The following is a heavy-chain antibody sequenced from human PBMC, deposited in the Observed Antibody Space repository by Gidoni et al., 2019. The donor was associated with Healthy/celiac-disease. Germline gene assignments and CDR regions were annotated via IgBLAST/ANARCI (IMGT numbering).Heavy chain of an antibody. CDR1: GYTFTSYD. CDR2: LNPNRGNT. CDR3: ARVPTYYDFWSGYYPYYYYGMDV. D-gene: IGHD3-3*01. Sequence: QVQLVQSGAEVKKPGASVKVSCKASGYTFTSYDINWVRQATGQGLEWMGWLNPNRGNTGDAKKFQGRVTMTRHTSISTAYMELSSLRSEDTAVYYCARVPTYYDFWSGYYPYYYYGMDVWGQGTTVTVSS. V-gene: IGHV1-8*01. J-gene: IGHJ6*02.